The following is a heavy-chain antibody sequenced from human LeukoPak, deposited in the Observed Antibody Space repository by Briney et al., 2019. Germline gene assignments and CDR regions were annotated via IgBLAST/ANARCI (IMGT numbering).Heavy chain of an antibody. D-gene: IGHD5-18*01. J-gene: IGHJ4*02. CDR1: GYTLSDYG. V-gene: IGHV1-18*01. CDR2: ISAMNGNT. Sequence: ASVKVSCKASGYTLSDYGITWVRQAPGQGLEWMGWISAMNGNTNGAQKLQGRLTMTTDTSTSTAYMELRSLRSDDTAVYYCARLGYIYGQYYFDYWGQGTLVTVSS. CDR3: ARLGYIYGQYYFDY.